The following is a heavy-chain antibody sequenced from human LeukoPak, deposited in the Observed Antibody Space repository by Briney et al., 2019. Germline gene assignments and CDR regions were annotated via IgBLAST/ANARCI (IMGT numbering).Heavy chain of an antibody. CDR2: INCNGGRT. CDR3: ARGYPGALDI. CDR1: GFTFDIYG. Sequence: PGGSLSLSCAASGFTFDIYGVSWVPQVPGKGRGWVSGINCNGGRTVYANSVKGRFIISRDNAKKSLYLQMNSLRVEETALYYCARGYPGALDIWGQGTMVSVSS. D-gene: IGHD2-15*01. V-gene: IGHV3-20*04. J-gene: IGHJ3*02.